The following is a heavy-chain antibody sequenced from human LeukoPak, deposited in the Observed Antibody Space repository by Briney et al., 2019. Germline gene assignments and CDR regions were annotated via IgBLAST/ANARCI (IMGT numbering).Heavy chain of an antibody. Sequence: GESLKISCAASGFSFRTYWMHWVRQAPGRGPVWVSRINSDGSLTRNGDSVKGRFTISRDNAQNTLYLQMNSLRPEDTAVYFCVRVAPYGDFQGDAFDIWGQGTMVTVSS. J-gene: IGHJ3*02. CDR1: GFSFRTYW. D-gene: IGHD4-17*01. V-gene: IGHV3-74*01. CDR2: INSDGSLT. CDR3: VRVAPYGDFQGDAFDI.